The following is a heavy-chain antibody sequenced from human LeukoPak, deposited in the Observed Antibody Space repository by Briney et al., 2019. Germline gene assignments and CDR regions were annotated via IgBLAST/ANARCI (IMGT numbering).Heavy chain of an antibody. CDR2: ISGSGGST. V-gene: IGHV3-23*01. D-gene: IGHD2-15*01. CDR1: GLTFSSYG. J-gene: IGHJ3*02. CDR3: ARHRSGGSQDDAFDI. Sequence: PGGSLRLSCAASGLTFSSYGMSWVRQAPGKGLEWVSAISGSGGSTYYADSVKGRFTISRDNSKNTLYLQMNSLRAEDTAVYYCARHRSGGSQDDAFDIWGQGTMVTVSS.